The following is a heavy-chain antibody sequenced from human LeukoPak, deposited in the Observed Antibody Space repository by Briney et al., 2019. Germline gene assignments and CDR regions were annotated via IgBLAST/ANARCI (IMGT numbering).Heavy chain of an antibody. V-gene: IGHV4-39*01. Sequence: SETLSLTCTVSGGSISSYYWGWSRQPSGKGLKWIGSIYYSGSTYYNPSLKSRVTISVDTSKNQFSLKLSSVAAADTAVYYCARRGVEYGSGSYWGQGTLVTVSS. CDR1: GGSISSYY. CDR3: ARRGVEYGSGSY. CDR2: IYYSGST. D-gene: IGHD3-10*01. J-gene: IGHJ4*02.